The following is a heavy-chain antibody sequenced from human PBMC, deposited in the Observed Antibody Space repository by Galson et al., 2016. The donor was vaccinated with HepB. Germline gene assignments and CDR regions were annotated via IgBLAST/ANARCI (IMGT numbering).Heavy chain of an antibody. D-gene: IGHD3-22*01. CDR3: ARGYYYDSSGSYSYYYYMTV. CDR1: GGSFSGFY. J-gene: IGHJ6*03. V-gene: IGHV4-34*01. CDR2: INHSGIT. Sequence: ETLSLTCAVYGGSFSGFYWTWIRQSPGKGLEWIGEINHSGITNYNPSLKSRVTMSVDTSKNQFSLKLSSVTAADTAVYYCARGYYYDSSGSYSYYYYMTVWGKGTTVTVSS.